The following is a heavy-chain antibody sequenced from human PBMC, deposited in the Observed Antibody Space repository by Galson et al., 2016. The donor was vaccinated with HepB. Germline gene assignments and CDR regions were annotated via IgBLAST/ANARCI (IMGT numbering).Heavy chain of an antibody. V-gene: IGHV3-33*06. J-gene: IGHJ4*02. CDR1: GFTFTNFW. CDR2: IWYSGSKD. D-gene: IGHD3-10*01. Sequence: RLSCAASGFTFTNFWMTWVRQAPGNGLEWVAVIWYSGSKDYYADSVKGRFTISRDNSRNALYLQLSSLRAEDTAVYYCAKDSGSHYAYYFDYWGQGTLVIVSS. CDR3: AKDSGSHYAYYFDY.